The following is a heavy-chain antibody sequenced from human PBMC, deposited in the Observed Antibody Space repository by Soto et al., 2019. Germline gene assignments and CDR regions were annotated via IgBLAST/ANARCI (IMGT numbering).Heavy chain of an antibody. V-gene: IGHV4-59*08. CDR1: GGSISSYY. J-gene: IGHJ5*02. D-gene: IGHD3-10*01. CDR3: ARSLWFGEFRTHNWFDP. CDR2: IYYSGST. Sequence: SETLSLTCTVSGGSISSYYWSWIRQPPGKGLEWIGYIYYSGSTNYNPSLKSRVTISVDTSKNQFSLKLSSVTAADTAVYYCARSLWFGEFRTHNWFDPWGQGTLVTVSS.